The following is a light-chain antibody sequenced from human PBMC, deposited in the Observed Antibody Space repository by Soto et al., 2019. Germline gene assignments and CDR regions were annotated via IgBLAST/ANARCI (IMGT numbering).Light chain of an antibody. V-gene: IGLV2-23*01. Sequence: QSVLTQPASVSGSPGQSITISCTRTSSDVGSYNLVSWYQQHPGKAPKLMIYEGSKRPSGVSNRFSGSKSGNTASLTISGLQAEDEADYYCCSDAGSSTDVVFGGGTKLPVL. J-gene: IGLJ2*01. CDR2: EGS. CDR1: SSDVGSYNL. CDR3: CSDAGSSTDVV.